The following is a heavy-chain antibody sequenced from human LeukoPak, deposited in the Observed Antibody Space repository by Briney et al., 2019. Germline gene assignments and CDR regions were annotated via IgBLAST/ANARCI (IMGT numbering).Heavy chain of an antibody. CDR1: GYSFTSYW. Sequence: PGESLRVSCKGSGYSFTSYWISWVRQMPGKGLEWMGIIYPGDSDTRYSPSFQGQVTISADKSISTAYLQWSSLKASDTAMYYCARPIDYGPNPFDIWGQGTMVTVSS. CDR3: ARPIDYGPNPFDI. J-gene: IGHJ3*02. D-gene: IGHD4/OR15-4a*01. CDR2: IYPGDSDT. V-gene: IGHV5-51*01.